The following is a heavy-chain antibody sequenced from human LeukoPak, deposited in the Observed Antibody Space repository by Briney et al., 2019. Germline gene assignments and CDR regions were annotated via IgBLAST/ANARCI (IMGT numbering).Heavy chain of an antibody. D-gene: IGHD3-22*01. CDR1: GFTFSSYS. J-gene: IGHJ4*02. CDR3: AKDYYDSSGYYGYFDY. CDR2: ISGSGGRT. V-gene: IGHV3-23*01. Sequence: HPGGSLRLSCAASGFTFSSYSMNWVRQAPGKGLEWVSVISGSGGRTYSADSVKGRFTISRDNSKNTLYLQMNSLRAEDTAVYYCAKDYYDSSGYYGYFDYWGQGTLVTVSS.